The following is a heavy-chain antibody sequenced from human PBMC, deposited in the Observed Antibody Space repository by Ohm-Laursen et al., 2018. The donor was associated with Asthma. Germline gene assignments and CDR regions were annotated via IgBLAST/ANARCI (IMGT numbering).Heavy chain of an antibody. CDR3: AKDPVWFRELPHNPYYYYYGMDV. CDR2: ISGSGGST. V-gene: IGHV3-23*01. D-gene: IGHD3-10*01. J-gene: IGHJ6*02. Sequence: GSLRLSCAAPGFTFSSYAMSWVRQAPGKGLEWVSAISGSGGSTYYADSVKGRFTISRDNSKNTLYLQMNSLRAEDTAVYYCAKDPVWFRELPHNPYYYYYGMDVWGQGTTVTVSS. CDR1: GFTFSSYA.